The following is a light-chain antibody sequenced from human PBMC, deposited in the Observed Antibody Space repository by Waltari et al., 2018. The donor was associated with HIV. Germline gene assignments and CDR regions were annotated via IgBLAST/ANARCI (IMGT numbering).Light chain of an antibody. Sequence: DIVMTQSPDSLAVSLGERATINCKSSQRILYSSNNRNYLAWYQQKPGQPPKLLIYWAIMRESGVPDRFSGSESGTDFTLTITSLQAEDVAVYYCQQYYSPPWTFGQGTKVEIK. CDR2: WAI. V-gene: IGKV4-1*01. CDR1: QRILYSSNNRNY. CDR3: QQYYSPPWT. J-gene: IGKJ1*01.